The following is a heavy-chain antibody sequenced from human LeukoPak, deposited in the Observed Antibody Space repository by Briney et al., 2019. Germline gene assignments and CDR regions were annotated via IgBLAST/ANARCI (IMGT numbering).Heavy chain of an antibody. V-gene: IGHV1-18*01. D-gene: IGHD2-2*01. Sequence: ASVKVSCKASGYTFTNYGITWVRQAPGQGLEWMGWISAYNGNTNYAQNLQARVTMTTDRSTSTAYMVLRSLTSDDTAVYYCARDGIVLVPDVKYDYWGQGTLVTVSS. CDR3: ARDGIVLVPDVKYDY. CDR1: GYTFTNYG. CDR2: ISAYNGNT. J-gene: IGHJ4*02.